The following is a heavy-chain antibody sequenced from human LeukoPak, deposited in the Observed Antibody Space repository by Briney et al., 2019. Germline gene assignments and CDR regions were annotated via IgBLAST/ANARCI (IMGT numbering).Heavy chain of an antibody. CDR2: IYRSGST. CDR1: GGSISSGGYS. D-gene: IGHD3-22*01. CDR3: ASFNSSGYFDY. Sequence: SQTLSLTCAVSGGSISSGGYSWGWRRQPPGKGLEWIGYIYRSGSTYYNPSLKSRVTISVDRSKNQFSLKLSSVTAADTAVYYCASFNSSGYFDYWGQGTLVTVSS. J-gene: IGHJ4*02. V-gene: IGHV4-30-2*01.